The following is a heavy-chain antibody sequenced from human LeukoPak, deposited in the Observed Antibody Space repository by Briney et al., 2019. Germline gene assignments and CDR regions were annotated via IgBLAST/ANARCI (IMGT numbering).Heavy chain of an antibody. CDR2: INHSGST. D-gene: IGHD3-10*01. V-gene: IGHV4-34*01. Sequence: LETLSLTCAVYGGSFSGYYWSWIRQPPGKGLEWIGEINHSGSTNYNPSLKSRVTISVDTSKNQFSLKLGSVTAADTAVYYCARVARGFGGLVYWFDPWGQGTLVTVSS. CDR3: ARVARGFGGLVYWFDP. CDR1: GGSFSGYY. J-gene: IGHJ5*02.